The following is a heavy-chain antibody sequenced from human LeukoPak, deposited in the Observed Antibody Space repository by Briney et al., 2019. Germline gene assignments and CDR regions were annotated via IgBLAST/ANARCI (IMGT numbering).Heavy chain of an antibody. J-gene: IGHJ5*02. Sequence: ASVKVSCKASGYTFTDYYMHWVRQAPGQGLEWMGWIGPNSGGTNYAQKFQGRVTMTRDSSISTAYMELARLISDDTAVYYCARSNIAVRRGDNWFDPWGQGTLVTVSS. D-gene: IGHD6-6*01. CDR1: GYTFTDYY. CDR3: ARSNIAVRRGDNWFDP. V-gene: IGHV1-2*02. CDR2: IGPNSGGT.